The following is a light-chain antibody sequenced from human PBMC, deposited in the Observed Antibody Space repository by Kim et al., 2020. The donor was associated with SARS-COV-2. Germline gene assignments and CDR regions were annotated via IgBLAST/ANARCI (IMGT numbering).Light chain of an antibody. CDR2: DVS. CDR3: SSYTKTNTVV. CDR1: ISDVGGYNY. Sequence: QSALTQPASVSGSPGQSLTISCSGTISDVGGYNYVSWYQQHPGKVPKLMIFDVSNRPSGVSNRFSGSKSGNTASLTISGLQAEDEADYYCSSYTKTNTVVFGGGTQLTVL. V-gene: IGLV2-14*03. J-gene: IGLJ2*01.